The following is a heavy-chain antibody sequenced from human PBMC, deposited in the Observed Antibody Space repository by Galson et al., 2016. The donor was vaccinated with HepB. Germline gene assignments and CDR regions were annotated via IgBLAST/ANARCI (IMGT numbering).Heavy chain of an antibody. V-gene: IGHV3-33*05. J-gene: IGHJ4*02. Sequence: SLRLSCATSGFSFTTHGIHWVRQAPGTGLEWVSWISSDGGETFYADFTEGRFTVSRDSSENTVSLQMDDLRGEDSALYYCARSDILTGYAYLDFWGQGTPVTVSS. CDR2: ISSDGGET. D-gene: IGHD3-9*01. CDR1: GFSFTTHG. CDR3: ARSDILTGYAYLDF.